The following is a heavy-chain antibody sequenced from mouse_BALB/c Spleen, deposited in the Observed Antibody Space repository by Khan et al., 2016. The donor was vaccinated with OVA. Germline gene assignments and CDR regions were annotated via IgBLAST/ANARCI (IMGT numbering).Heavy chain of an antibody. J-gene: IGHJ3*01. CDR2: INPSNGGS. D-gene: IGHD3-1*01. V-gene: IGHV1S81*02. CDR1: GYTFTSYY. Sequence: QVQLQQPGAELVKPGASVKLSCKASGYTFTSYYMYWVKQRPGQGLEWIGGINPSNGGSNFNEKFKTKATLTVDKSSSTANMHLSSLTSEDSAVYYCTRSGYGGFAYWGQGTLVTVSA. CDR3: TRSGYGGFAY.